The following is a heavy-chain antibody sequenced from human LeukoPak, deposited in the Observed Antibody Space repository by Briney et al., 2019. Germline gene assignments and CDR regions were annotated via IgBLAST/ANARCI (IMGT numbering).Heavy chain of an antibody. Sequence: SQTLSLTCTVSGGSISSGGYYWSWIRQHPGKGLEWIGYIYYSGSTYYNPSLKSRVTISVDTSKNQFSLKLSSVTAADTAVYYCARGRLLYCSSTSCYRGWFDPWGQGTLVTVSS. V-gene: IGHV4-31*03. J-gene: IGHJ5*02. CDR2: IYYSGST. CDR3: ARGRLLYCSSTSCYRGWFDP. D-gene: IGHD2-2*01. CDR1: GGSISSGGYY.